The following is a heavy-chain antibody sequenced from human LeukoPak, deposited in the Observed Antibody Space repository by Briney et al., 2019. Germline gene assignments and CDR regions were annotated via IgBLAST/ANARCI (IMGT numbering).Heavy chain of an antibody. J-gene: IGHJ4*02. V-gene: IGHV4-31*03. D-gene: IGHD3-3*01. CDR1: GVSISSGGYY. Sequence: SETLSLTCTVSGVSISSGGYYWSWIRQHPGKGLEWIGYIYYSGSTYYNPSLKSRVTISVDTSKNQFSLKLSSVTAADTAMYYCARKVYDFWSGYHYYFDYWGQGTLVTVSS. CDR3: ARKVYDFWSGYHYYFDY. CDR2: IYYSGST.